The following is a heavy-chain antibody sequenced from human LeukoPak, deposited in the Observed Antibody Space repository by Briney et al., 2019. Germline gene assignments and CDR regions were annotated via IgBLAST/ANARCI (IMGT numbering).Heavy chain of an antibody. J-gene: IGHJ4*02. D-gene: IGHD6-13*01. Sequence: GGSLRLSCAASGFTFDDYGMSWVRQAPGKGLEWVSGINWNGGSTGYADSVKGRFTISRDNAKNSLYLQMNSLRAEDTAVYYCARGPYSSSWYEDWGQGTLVTVSS. V-gene: IGHV3-20*04. CDR2: INWNGGST. CDR1: GFTFDDYG. CDR3: ARGPYSSSWYED.